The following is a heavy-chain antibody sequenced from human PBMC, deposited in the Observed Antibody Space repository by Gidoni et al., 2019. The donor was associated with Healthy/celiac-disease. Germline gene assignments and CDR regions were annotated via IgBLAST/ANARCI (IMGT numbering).Heavy chain of an antibody. J-gene: IGHJ4*02. D-gene: IGHD6-13*01. CDR2: ISSSSSYT. Sequence: QVQLVESGGGLVKPGGSLRLSCAASGFTFSDYYISWIRQAPGKGLAWVSYISSSSSYTNYADSVKGRFTISRDNAKNSLYLQMNSLRAEDTAVYYCASGAAAGTFNYWGQGTLVTVSS. CDR1: GFTFSDYY. V-gene: IGHV3-11*06. CDR3: ASGAAAGTFNY.